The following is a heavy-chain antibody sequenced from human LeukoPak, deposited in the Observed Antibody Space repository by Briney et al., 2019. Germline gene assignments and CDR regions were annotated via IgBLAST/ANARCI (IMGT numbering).Heavy chain of an antibody. Sequence: GGSLRLSCAASGFTFSSYAMHWVRHAPGKGLEWVADISNDGSNKFYADAVKGRFPISRDNSKTTLYLQMNSQRAEDTAVYFCAREYYCGSASYLINYWGQGTLVTVSS. CDR2: ISNDGSNK. CDR1: GFTFSSYA. V-gene: IGHV3-30-3*01. J-gene: IGHJ4*02. CDR3: AREYYCGSASYLINY. D-gene: IGHD3-10*01.